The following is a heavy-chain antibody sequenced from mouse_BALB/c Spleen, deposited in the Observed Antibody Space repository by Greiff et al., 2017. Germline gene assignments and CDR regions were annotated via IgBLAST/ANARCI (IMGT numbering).Heavy chain of an antibody. CDR1: GYSITSGYY. J-gene: IGHJ2*01. Sequence: ESGPGLVKPSQSLSLTCSVTGYSITSGYYWNWIRQFPGNKLEWMGYISYDGSNNYNPSLKNRISITRDTSKNQFFLKLNSVTTEDTATYYCARNYDGYYDFDYWGQGTTLTVSS. V-gene: IGHV3-6*02. CDR3: ARNYDGYYDFDY. CDR2: ISYDGSN. D-gene: IGHD2-3*01.